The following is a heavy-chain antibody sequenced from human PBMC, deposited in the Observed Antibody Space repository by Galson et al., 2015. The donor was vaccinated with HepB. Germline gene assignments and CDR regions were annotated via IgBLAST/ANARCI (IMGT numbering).Heavy chain of an antibody. D-gene: IGHD2-15*01. CDR1: GFTFSSYS. J-gene: IGHJ6*02. Sequence: SLRLSCAASGFTFSSYSMNWVSQAPGKGLEGVAYMSSSSSTIYYADSVKGRFTISRDNAKNSLYLQMNSLRAEDTAVYYCARDEVWGCSGGSCYSRSLINYYYYGMDVWGQGTTVTVSS. V-gene: IGHV3-48*04. CDR3: ARDEVWGCSGGSCYSRSLINYYYYGMDV. CDR2: MSSSSSTI.